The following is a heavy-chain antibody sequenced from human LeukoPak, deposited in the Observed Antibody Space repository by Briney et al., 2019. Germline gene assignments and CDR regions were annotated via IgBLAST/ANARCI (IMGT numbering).Heavy chain of an antibody. CDR1: GYSISSGYF. CDR2: MYHSGGT. J-gene: IGHJ4*02. D-gene: IGHD5-18*01. V-gene: IGHV4-38-2*02. Sequence: PSETLSLTCTVSGYSISSGYFWGCIRQPPGKGLEWIGTMYHSGGTYYNPSLKSRVTISVDTSKNQFSLRLSSVTAADTAMYYCARDRGADTASTDWGQGTLVTVSS. CDR3: ARDRGADTASTD.